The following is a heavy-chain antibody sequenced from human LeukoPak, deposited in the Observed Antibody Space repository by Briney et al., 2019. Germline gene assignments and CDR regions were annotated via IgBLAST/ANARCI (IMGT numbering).Heavy chain of an antibody. CDR1: GGSISSYY. V-gene: IGHV4-59*08. Sequence: SETLSLTCTVSGGSISSYYWSWIRQPPGKGLEWIGYIYYSGSTYYNPSLKSRVTISVDTSKNQFSLKLSSVTAADTAVYYCASFTMVVAGLDYWGQGTLVTVSS. CDR3: ASFTMVVAGLDY. J-gene: IGHJ4*02. D-gene: IGHD2-15*01. CDR2: IYYSGST.